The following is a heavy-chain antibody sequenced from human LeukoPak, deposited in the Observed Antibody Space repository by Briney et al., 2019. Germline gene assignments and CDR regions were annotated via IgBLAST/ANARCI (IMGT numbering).Heavy chain of an antibody. V-gene: IGHV3-23*01. Sequence: GGSLRLSCAASGFTFSSYGMTWVRQAPGKGLEWVSAISGSGGSTYYADSVKGRFTISRDNSKNTLYLQMNSLRAEDTAVYYCARGDSSARKWIQLWFNGLPKYYMDVWGKGTTVTISS. D-gene: IGHD5-18*01. CDR2: ISGSGGST. J-gene: IGHJ6*03. CDR3: ARGDSSARKWIQLWFNGLPKYYMDV. CDR1: GFTFSSYG.